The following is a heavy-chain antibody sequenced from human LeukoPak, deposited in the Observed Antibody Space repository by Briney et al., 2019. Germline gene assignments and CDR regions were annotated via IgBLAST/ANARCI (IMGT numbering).Heavy chain of an antibody. CDR1: GFTFSSYG. Sequence: GSLRLSCAASGFTFSSYGMHWVRQAPGKGLEWVAVIWYDGSNKYYADSVKGRFTISRDNSKNTLYLQMNSLRAEDTAVYYCARDRYCSSTSCCGWIWFDPWGQGTLVTVSS. V-gene: IGHV3-33*01. D-gene: IGHD2-2*01. CDR2: IWYDGSNK. CDR3: ARDRYCSSTSCCGWIWFDP. J-gene: IGHJ5*02.